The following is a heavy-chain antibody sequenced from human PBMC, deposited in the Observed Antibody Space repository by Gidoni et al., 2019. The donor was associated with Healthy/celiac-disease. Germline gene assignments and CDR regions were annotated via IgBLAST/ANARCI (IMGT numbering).Heavy chain of an antibody. CDR1: GGSFSGYY. D-gene: IGHD2-2*01. V-gene: IGHV4-34*01. Sequence: QVQLQQRGAGLLKPSETLPLTCAVHGGSFSGYYWSWTRQPPGKGLEWNGEINHSGSTNFNPSIKRRVTISVDTSKNQFSLKLSSVTAADTAVYYCARGRKVPAAILDYWGQGTLVTVSS. J-gene: IGHJ4*02. CDR3: ARGRKVPAAILDY. CDR2: INHSGST.